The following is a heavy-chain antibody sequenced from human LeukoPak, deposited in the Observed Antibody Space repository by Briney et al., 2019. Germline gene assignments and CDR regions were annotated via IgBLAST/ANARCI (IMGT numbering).Heavy chain of an antibody. D-gene: IGHD3-22*01. V-gene: IGHV7-4-1*02. CDR1: GYTFTSYA. Sequence: ASVKVSCKASGYTFTSYAMNWVRQAPGQGLEWMGWINTNTGNPTYAQGFTGRFVFSLDTSVSTAYLQISSLKAEDAAVYYCARGVIYYDSSGPFDYWGQGTLVTVSS. CDR3: ARGVIYYDSSGPFDY. CDR2: INTNTGNP. J-gene: IGHJ4*02.